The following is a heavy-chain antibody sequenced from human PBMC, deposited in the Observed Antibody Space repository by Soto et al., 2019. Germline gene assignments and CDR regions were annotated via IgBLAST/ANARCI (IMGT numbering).Heavy chain of an antibody. J-gene: IGHJ4*02. CDR1: GDSINSDKYY. D-gene: IGHD3-9*01. V-gene: IGHV4-39*01. Sequence: QLQLQESGPGLVKPSETLSLTCSVSGDSINSDKYYWGWIRQPPGKGLEWIGSIYYRGNTYYNTSPQTRVTTSLDKSKSQFSLKLNSVTAAASAVYFCARLEGLATISYYFDFWGQGALVTVSS. CDR3: ARLEGLATISYYFDF. CDR2: IYYRGNT.